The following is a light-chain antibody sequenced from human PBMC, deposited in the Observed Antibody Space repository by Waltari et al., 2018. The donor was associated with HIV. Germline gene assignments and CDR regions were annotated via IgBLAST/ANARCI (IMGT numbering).Light chain of an antibody. J-gene: IGLJ1*01. CDR3: QSFDSSLSGYV. CDR1: SSNIGAGFD. CDR2: DNT. V-gene: IGLV1-40*01. Sequence: QSVLTQPPSVSGAPGQRVTISCTGSSSNIGAGFDVHCYQLLPGTAPKLLISDNTKRPSGVPGRFGGSRSGSSASLAITGLQAEDEADYYCQSFDSSLSGYVFGTGTKVTVL.